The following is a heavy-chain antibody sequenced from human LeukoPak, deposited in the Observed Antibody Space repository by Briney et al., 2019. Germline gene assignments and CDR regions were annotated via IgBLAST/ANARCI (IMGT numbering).Heavy chain of an antibody. Sequence: SETLSLTCTVSGGSFSSYYWSWIRQPPGKGLEWIGYIYNSGSTYYNPSLKSRVTISVDTSKNQFSLNLSSVTAADTAVYYCARHNGLLLSPFSPFDYWGQGTLVTVSS. J-gene: IGHJ4*02. CDR1: GGSFSSYY. CDR3: ARHNGLLLSPFSPFDY. CDR2: IYNSGST. D-gene: IGHD2-8*02. V-gene: IGHV4-59*08.